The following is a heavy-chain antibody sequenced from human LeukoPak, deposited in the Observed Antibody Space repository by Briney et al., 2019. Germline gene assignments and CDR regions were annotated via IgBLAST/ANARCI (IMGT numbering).Heavy chain of an antibody. CDR3: ARDSWRLWFGESLDY. V-gene: IGHV1-18*01. D-gene: IGHD3-10*01. CDR2: ISAYNGNT. CDR1: GYTFTSYG. Sequence: ASVKVSCKASGYTFTSYGISWVRQAPGQGLEWMGWISAYNGNTNYAQKLQGRVTMTTDTSTSTAYMELRSLRSDDTAVYYCARDSWRLWFGESLDYWGQGTLVTVSS. J-gene: IGHJ4*02.